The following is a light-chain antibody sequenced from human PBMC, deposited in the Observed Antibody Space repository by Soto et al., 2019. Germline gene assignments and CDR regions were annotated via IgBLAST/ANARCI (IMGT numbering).Light chain of an antibody. CDR2: AAS. CDR3: QKYDTAPWT. Sequence: DIQMTQSPSSLSASVGDRITVTCRASQDISHYLAWYQQKPGKVPRLLIHAASTLQSGVPSRFSGSGSGTDFTLTISSLQPEDVAPYYCQKYDTAPWTFGQGTKVEIK. V-gene: IGKV1-27*01. J-gene: IGKJ1*01. CDR1: QDISHY.